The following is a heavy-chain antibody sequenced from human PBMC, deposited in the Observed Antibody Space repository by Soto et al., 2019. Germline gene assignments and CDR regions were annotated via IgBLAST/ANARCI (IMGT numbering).Heavy chain of an antibody. D-gene: IGHD1-1*01. CDR2: IIPIFGTA. CDR3: ASRYANYYGMDV. CDR1: GGTFSSYA. V-gene: IGHV1-69*13. Sequence: RASVTVSCKASGGTFSSYAISWVRQAPGQGLEWMGGIIPIFGTANYAQKFQGRVTITADESTSTAYMELSSLRSEDTAVYYCASRYANYYGMDVWGQGTTVTVSS. J-gene: IGHJ6*02.